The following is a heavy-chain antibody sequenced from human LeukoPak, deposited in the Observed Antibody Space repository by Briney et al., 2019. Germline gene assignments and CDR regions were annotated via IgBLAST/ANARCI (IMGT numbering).Heavy chain of an antibody. V-gene: IGHV3-23*01. CDR3: AKVEVYARIAAAGTVDY. CDR1: GFTFSSYG. CDR2: ISGSGGST. Sequence: GGSLRLSCAASGFTFSSYGMSWVRQAPGKGLEWVSAISGSGGSTYYADSVKGRFTISRDNSKNTLYLQMNSLRAEDTAVYYCAKVEVYARIAAAGTVDYWGQGTLVTVSS. D-gene: IGHD6-13*01. J-gene: IGHJ4*02.